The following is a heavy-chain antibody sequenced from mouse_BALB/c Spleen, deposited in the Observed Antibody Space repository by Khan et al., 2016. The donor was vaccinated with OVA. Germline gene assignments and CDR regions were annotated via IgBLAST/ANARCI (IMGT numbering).Heavy chain of an antibody. D-gene: IGHD1-1*01. CDR2: IWSDGRT. J-gene: IGHJ2*01. CDR3: ARGIYYYGSLILDY. V-gene: IGHV2-6-1*01. CDR1: GFSLTRYG. Sequence: QVQLQQSGPGLVAPSQSLSITCTISGFSLTRYGVHWVCQPPGKGLEWLVMIWSDGRTTYNSALKSRLSISKDNTTSQVFFKMNRLQTADTAIYYCARGIYYYGSLILDYWGQGTTLTVSS.